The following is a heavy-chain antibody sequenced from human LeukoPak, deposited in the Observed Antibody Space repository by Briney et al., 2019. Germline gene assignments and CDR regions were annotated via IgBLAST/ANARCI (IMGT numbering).Heavy chain of an antibody. V-gene: IGHV1-18*01. D-gene: IGHD1-26*01. J-gene: IGHJ6*02. CDR3: ARIRSSSPYYYYGMDV. CDR2: ISAYNGNT. CDR1: GYTFTSYG. Sequence: ASVKVSCKASGYTFTSYGISWVRQAPGQGLEWMGWISAYNGNTNYAQKLQGRVTMTTDTSTSTAYMELRSLGSDDTAVYYCARIRSSSPYYYYGMDVWGQGTTVTVSS.